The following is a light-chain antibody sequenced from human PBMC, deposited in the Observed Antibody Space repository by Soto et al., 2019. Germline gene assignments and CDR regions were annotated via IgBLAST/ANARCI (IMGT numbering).Light chain of an antibody. Sequence: EIVMSLSPATLSLNTGERATLSCRASQSVSSSYLAWYQQKPGQAPRLLIYGASSRATGIPDRFSGSGSGTDFTLTISRLEPEDFAVYYCQQYGSSPPFTFGPRTKVDIK. CDR1: QSVSSSY. CDR3: QQYGSSPPFT. J-gene: IGKJ3*01. V-gene: IGKV3-20*01. CDR2: GAS.